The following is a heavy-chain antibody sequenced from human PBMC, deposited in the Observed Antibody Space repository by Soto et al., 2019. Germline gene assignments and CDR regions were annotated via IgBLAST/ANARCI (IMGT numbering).Heavy chain of an antibody. CDR2: ISGSGGST. J-gene: IGHJ4*01. Sequence: GGSLRLSCAASGFTFSSYAMSWVRQAPGKGLEWVSAISGSGGSTYYADSVKGRFTISRDNAKNTLYLQMYGLRADDTAVYYCARGPSSSGYYIDHWGQGTLVTVSS. D-gene: IGHD3-22*01. CDR1: GFTFSSYA. CDR3: ARGPSSSGYYIDH. V-gene: IGHV3-23*01.